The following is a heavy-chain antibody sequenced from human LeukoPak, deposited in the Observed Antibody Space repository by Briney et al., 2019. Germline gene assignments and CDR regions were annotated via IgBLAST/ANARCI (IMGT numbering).Heavy chain of an antibody. D-gene: IGHD3-22*01. CDR2: ISASGGST. CDR3: AKDRLFLNYYDSSGYYYDWFDP. V-gene: IGHV3-23*01. CDR1: GFTFSSYA. J-gene: IGHJ5*02. Sequence: GGSLRLSCAASGFTFSSYAMSWVRQAPGKGLEWVSAISASGGSTYYADSVKGRFTISRDNSKNTLYLQMNSLRAEDTAVYYCAKDRLFLNYYDSSGYYYDWFDPWGQGTLVTASS.